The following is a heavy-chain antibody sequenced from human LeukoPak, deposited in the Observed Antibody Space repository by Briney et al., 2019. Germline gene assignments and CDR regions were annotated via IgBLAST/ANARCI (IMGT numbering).Heavy chain of an antibody. D-gene: IGHD3-22*01. CDR1: GGSISSYY. CDR3: TRGSIAYYYMDV. J-gene: IGHJ6*03. V-gene: IGHV4-59*01. CDR2: IYYSGST. Sequence: SETLSLTCTVSGGSISSYYWSWIRQPPGKGLEWIGNIYYSGSTNYNPSLKSRVTISVDTPKNQFSLKLSSVTAADTAVYYCTRGSIAYYYMDVWGKGTTVTISS.